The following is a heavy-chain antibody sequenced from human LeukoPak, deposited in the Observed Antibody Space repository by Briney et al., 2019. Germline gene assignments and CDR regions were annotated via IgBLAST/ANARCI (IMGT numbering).Heavy chain of an antibody. CDR2: IIPIFGTA. Sequence: GASVKVSCKASGGTFSSYAISWVRQAPRQGLEWMGGIIPIFGTANYAQKFQGRVTITADESTSTAYMELSSLRSEDTAVYYCARVGALDYVWGSYRHGGLDYWGQGTLVTVSS. D-gene: IGHD3-16*02. CDR1: GGTFSSYA. V-gene: IGHV1-69*13. J-gene: IGHJ4*02. CDR3: ARVGALDYVWGSYRHGGLDY.